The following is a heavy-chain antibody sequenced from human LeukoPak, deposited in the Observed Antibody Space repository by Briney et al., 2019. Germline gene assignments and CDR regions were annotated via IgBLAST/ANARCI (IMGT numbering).Heavy chain of an antibody. CDR2: IKTDGSQI. CDR3: ARERRIYCSGGSCYLYGLDY. V-gene: IGHV3-7*01. CDR1: GFTFSSYE. D-gene: IGHD2-15*01. J-gene: IGHJ4*02. Sequence: HPGGSLRLSCAASGFTFSSYEMNWVRQAPGKGLEWVANIKTDGSQIYYVDSVKGRFTISRDNAKNSLYLQMNSLRAEDTAVYYCARERRIYCSGGSCYLYGLDYWGQGTLVTVSS.